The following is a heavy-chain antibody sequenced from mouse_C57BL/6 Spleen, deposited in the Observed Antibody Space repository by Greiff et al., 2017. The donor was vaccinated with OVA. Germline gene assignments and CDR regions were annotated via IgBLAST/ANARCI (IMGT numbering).Heavy chain of an antibody. V-gene: IGHV1-72*01. Sequence: QVHVKQPGAELVKPGASVKLSCKASGYTFTSYWMHWVKQRPGRGLEWIGRIDPNSGGTKYNEKFKSKATLTVDKPSSTAYMQLSSLTSEDSAVYYGARNYGSSYEAWFAYWGQGTLVTVSA. D-gene: IGHD1-1*01. J-gene: IGHJ3*01. CDR2: IDPNSGGT. CDR3: ARNYGSSYEAWFAY. CDR1: GYTFTSYW.